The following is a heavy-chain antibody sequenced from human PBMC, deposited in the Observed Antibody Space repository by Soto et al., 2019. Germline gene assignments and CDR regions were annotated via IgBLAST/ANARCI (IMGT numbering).Heavy chain of an antibody. CDR2: ISWDGGST. CDR1: GFTLDDYT. J-gene: IGHJ4*02. D-gene: IGHD3-3*01. Sequence: GGSLRLSCAASGFTLDDYTMHWVRQAPGKGLEWVSLISWDGGSTYYADSVKGRFTISRDNSKNSLYLQMNSLRTEDTALYYCAKAGSGYYMGVDYWGQGTLVTVSS. V-gene: IGHV3-43*01. CDR3: AKAGSGYYMGVDY.